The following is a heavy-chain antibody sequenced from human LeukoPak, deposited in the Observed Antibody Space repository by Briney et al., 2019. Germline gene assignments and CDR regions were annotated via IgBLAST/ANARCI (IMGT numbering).Heavy chain of an antibody. D-gene: IGHD1-7*01. J-gene: IGHJ4*02. CDR3: LRDVADWNYMKEFDY. CDR2: ISGFSDKS. V-gene: IGHV1-18*01. CDR1: GYSFTTYG. Sequence: ASVKVSCKTSGYSFTTYGVSWVRQAPGQGLEWMGWISGFSDKSDYEQKFQGRLTMTTDTSASTAYMELRSLTSDDTALYYCLRDVADWNYMKEFDYWGQGTLVTVSS.